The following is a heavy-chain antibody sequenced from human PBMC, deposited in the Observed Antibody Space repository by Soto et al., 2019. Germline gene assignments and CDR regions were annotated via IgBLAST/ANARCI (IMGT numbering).Heavy chain of an antibody. Sequence: RWTVVDGTSGNLDGRWILKPQGKGLEWIGYIYYSGSTNYNPSLKSRVTISVDTSKNQFSLKLSSVTAADTAVYYCARGARGWYEGEFDYWGQATLVTVHS. V-gene: IGHV4-59*11. CDR2: IYYSGST. CDR3: ARGARGWYEGEFDY. CDR1: DGTSGNLD. J-gene: IGHJ4*02. D-gene: IGHD6-19*01.